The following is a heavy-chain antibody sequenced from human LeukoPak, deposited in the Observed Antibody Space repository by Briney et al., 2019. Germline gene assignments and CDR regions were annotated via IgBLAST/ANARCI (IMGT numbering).Heavy chain of an antibody. V-gene: IGHV3-30*04. D-gene: IGHD2-15*01. CDR1: GFIFSNYA. CDR2: ISYDGSNK. CDR3: ARANKGVDWFDP. Sequence: GGSLRLSCAASGFIFSNYAMHWVRQAPGKGLEWVALISYDGSNKYYADSVKGRFTISRDNSKNTLYLQMNSLRAEDTAVYYCARANKGVDWFDPWGQGTLVTVSS. J-gene: IGHJ5*02.